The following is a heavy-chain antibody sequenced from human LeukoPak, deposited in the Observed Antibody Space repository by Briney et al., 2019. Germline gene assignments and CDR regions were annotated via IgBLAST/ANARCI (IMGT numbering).Heavy chain of an antibody. CDR2: IDPSDSHI. D-gene: IGHD2-8*01. CDR3: ASVYAGDFDC. CDR1: GYSFSAYW. J-gene: IGHJ4*02. Sequence: GESLRISCQGSGYSFSAYWITWVRQMPGKGLEWMGRIDPSDSHINYSPSFQGHVTISVDKSISTAYLQWSSLKASDTAMYYCASVYAGDFDCWGQGTLVTVS. V-gene: IGHV5-10-1*01.